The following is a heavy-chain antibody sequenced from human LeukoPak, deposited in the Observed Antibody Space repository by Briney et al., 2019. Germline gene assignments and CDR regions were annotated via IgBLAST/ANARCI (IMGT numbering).Heavy chain of an antibody. V-gene: IGHV3-15*01. Sequence: GSLRLSCAASGFTFSSAWMTWVRQAPGKGLEWVGRVRSKADGGTTDYAAPAKGRFTISRDDSKNTVLLQMNSLKTEDTAVYYCTTVRPGTSGYSYWGQGTLVTVSS. CDR3: TTVRPGTSGYSY. J-gene: IGHJ4*02. CDR2: VRSKADGGTT. CDR1: GFTFSSAW. D-gene: IGHD3-22*01.